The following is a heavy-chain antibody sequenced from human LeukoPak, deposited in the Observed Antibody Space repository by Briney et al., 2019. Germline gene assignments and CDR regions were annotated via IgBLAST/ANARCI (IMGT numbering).Heavy chain of an antibody. D-gene: IGHD3-3*01. CDR2: ISWNSGSI. Sequence: GRSLRLSCAASGFTFDDYAMHWVRQAPGKGLEWVSGISWNSGSIGYADSVKGRFTISRDNAKNSLYLQMNSLRAEDTAVYYCARTTIFGVADALDIWGQGTMVTVSS. J-gene: IGHJ3*02. V-gene: IGHV3-9*01. CDR1: GFTFDDYA. CDR3: ARTTIFGVADALDI.